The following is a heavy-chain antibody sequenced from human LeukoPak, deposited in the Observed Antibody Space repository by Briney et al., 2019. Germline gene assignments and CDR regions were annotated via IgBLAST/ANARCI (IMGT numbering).Heavy chain of an antibody. Sequence: PLRCLSLSSAASRFTFSSYAMHGVRQAPAKGLEWVAVISYDGSNKYYADSVKGRFTISRDNSKNTLYLQMNSLRAEDTAVYYCARETTDIVVVPAATTVAFDIWGQGTMVTVSS. V-gene: IGHV3-30-3*01. J-gene: IGHJ3*02. CDR3: ARETTDIVVVPAATTVAFDI. D-gene: IGHD2-2*01. CDR2: ISYDGSNK. CDR1: RFTFSSYA.